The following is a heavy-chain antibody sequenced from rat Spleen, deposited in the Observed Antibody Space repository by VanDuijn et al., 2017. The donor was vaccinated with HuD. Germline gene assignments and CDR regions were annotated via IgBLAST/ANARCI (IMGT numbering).Heavy chain of an antibody. D-gene: IGHD1-4*01. CDR2: IIYDGSNT. V-gene: IGHV5-17*01. CDR3: ARINYPGSFAS. J-gene: IGHJ3*01. CDR1: GFTFSDYA. Sequence: EVQLVESGGGLVQPGRSLKLSCAASGFTFSDYAMAWVRQAPKNGLEWVATIIYDGSNTYYRDSVKVRFTISRDNAKSPLYLQMDSLRSEDTATYYCARINYPGSFASWGRGTLVTVSS.